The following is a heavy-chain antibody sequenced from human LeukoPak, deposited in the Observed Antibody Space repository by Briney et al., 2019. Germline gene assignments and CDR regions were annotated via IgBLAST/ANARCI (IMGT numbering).Heavy chain of an antibody. D-gene: IGHD3-22*01. CDR3: AKDIRGYYYDSSGYPNDY. CDR2: ISGSGGST. CDR1: GFTFSSYA. J-gene: IGHJ4*02. V-gene: IGHV3-23*01. Sequence: PGGSLRLSCAASGFTFSSYAMSWVRQAPGKGLEWVSAISGSGGSTYYADSVKGRFTISRDNSKNTLYLQMNSLRAEDTAVYYCAKDIRGYYYDSSGYPNDYWGQGTLVTVSS.